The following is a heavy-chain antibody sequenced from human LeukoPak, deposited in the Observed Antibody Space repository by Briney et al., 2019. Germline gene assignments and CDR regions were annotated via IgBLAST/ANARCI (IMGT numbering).Heavy chain of an antibody. V-gene: IGHV3-48*02. CDR1: GFAFSTYT. Sequence: PGGSLRLSCAASGFAFSTYTMNWVRQAPGKGLEWIAYISGPAISYADSVKGRFTISRDNAKNSLYLQMNSLRDEDTAVYYCAREYRYYFDYWGQGTLVTVSS. CDR2: ISGPAI. CDR3: AREYRYYFDY. D-gene: IGHD3-16*02. J-gene: IGHJ4*02.